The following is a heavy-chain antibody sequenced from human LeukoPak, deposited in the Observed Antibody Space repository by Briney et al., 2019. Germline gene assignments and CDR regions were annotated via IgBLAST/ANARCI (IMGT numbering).Heavy chain of an antibody. CDR2: IIPIFGTA. CDR3: ASPGYCSSTSCYTTWFDP. V-gene: IGHV1-69*13. Sequence: SVKVSCKASGGTFSSYAISWERQAPGQGLEWMGGIIPIFGTANYAQKFQGRVTITADESTSTAYMELSSLRSEDTAVYYCASPGYCSSTSCYTTWFDPWGQGTLVTVSS. CDR1: GGTFSSYA. J-gene: IGHJ5*02. D-gene: IGHD2-2*02.